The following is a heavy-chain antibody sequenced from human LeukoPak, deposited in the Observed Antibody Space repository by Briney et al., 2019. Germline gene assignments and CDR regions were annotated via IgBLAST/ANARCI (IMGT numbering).Heavy chain of an antibody. Sequence: PGGSLRLSCAASGFTFSSYAMHWVRQAPGKGLEWVAVISYDGSNKYYADSVKGRFTISRDNSKNTLYLQMNSLRAEDTAVYYCARDLVVVPAAIVGPFDYWGQGTLVTVSS. V-gene: IGHV3-30-3*01. CDR3: ARDLVVVPAAIVGPFDY. J-gene: IGHJ4*02. D-gene: IGHD2-2*01. CDR2: ISYDGSNK. CDR1: GFTFSSYA.